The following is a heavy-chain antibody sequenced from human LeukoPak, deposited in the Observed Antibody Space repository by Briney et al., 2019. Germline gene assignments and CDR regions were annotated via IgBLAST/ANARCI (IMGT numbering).Heavy chain of an antibody. CDR3: AKDRGATPYYFDN. J-gene: IGHJ4*02. CDR1: GCTFSNYA. V-gene: IGHV3-23*01. Sequence: PGGSLRLSCAASGCTFSNYAMSWVRQAPGKRLDWVSAISGSSGSTYYADSVKGRFTISRDNSKNTLYLQMNSLRAEDTAVYYCAKDRGATPYYFDNWGQGTLVTVSS. D-gene: IGHD5-12*01. CDR2: ISGSSGST.